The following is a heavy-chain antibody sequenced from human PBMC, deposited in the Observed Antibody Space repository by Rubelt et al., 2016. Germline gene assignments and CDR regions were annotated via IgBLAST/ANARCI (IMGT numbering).Heavy chain of an antibody. Sequence: EVQLLESGGGLVQPGGSLRLSCAASGFTFSSYAMSWVRQGPGKGLEWVSAISGSDGNTYYAESVKGRFGISRDNSKTTLYLQRNSLGAEAPAVYSCARDRNKYFDLWGRGTLITVSS. CDR3: ARDRNKYFDL. J-gene: IGHJ2*01. D-gene: IGHD1/OR15-1a*01. CDR2: ISGSDGNT. V-gene: IGHV3-23*01. CDR1: GFTFSSYA.